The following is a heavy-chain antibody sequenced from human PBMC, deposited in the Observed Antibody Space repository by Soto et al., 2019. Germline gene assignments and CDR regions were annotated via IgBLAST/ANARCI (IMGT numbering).Heavy chain of an antibody. CDR2: IRGSGSGT. J-gene: IGHJ4*02. CDR1: GFNFNIYA. Sequence: GSLRLSCAGSGFNFNIYAMNWVRQAPGKGLEWVSAIRGSGSGTYYADSVKGRFTVSRDNSKNTLYLQMNSLRAEDTAVYYCAKETGSYSSGWDLDYWGQGTLVTVSS. CDR3: AKETGSYSSGWDLDY. D-gene: IGHD6-19*01. V-gene: IGHV3-23*01.